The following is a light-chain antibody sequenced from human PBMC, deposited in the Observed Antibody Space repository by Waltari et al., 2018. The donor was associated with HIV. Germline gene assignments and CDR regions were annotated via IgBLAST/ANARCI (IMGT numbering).Light chain of an antibody. CDR2: GAS. CDR3: QQYNNWPPWT. V-gene: IGKV3-15*01. Sequence: VMMQSPATLSVSPGERATLSCRASQSVSSNLAWYQQKPGQAPRLLVYGASTRATDIPVRFSGSGFGTEFTLTISNLQSEDFAVYYCQQYNNWPPWTFGQGTKVESK. J-gene: IGKJ1*01. CDR1: QSVSSN.